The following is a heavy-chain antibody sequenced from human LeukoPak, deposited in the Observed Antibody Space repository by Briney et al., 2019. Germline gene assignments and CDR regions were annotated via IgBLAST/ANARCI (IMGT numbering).Heavy chain of an antibody. V-gene: IGHV3-9*01. CDR1: GFTFDDYA. CDR2: ISWNSGSI. Sequence: PGGSLRLSCAASGFTFDDYAMHWVRQAPGKGLEWVSGISWNSGSIGYAGSVKGRFTISRDNAKNSLYLQMNSLRAEDTALYYCAKTRPDYYDSSGQLYGGYYFDYWGQGTLVTVSS. J-gene: IGHJ4*02. CDR3: AKTRPDYYDSSGQLYGGYYFDY. D-gene: IGHD3-22*01.